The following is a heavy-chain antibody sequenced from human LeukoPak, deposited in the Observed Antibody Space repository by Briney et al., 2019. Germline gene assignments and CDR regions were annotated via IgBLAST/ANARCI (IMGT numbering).Heavy chain of an antibody. CDR1: GFTFSSYG. CDR3: AKAGYSSGWYDCGY. Sequence: PGGSVRLSCAASGFTFSSYGMHWVRQAPGKGLEWVAFIRYDGSNKYYADSVKGRFTISRDNSKNTLYLQMNSLRAEDTAVYYCAKAGYSSGWYDCGYWGQGTLVTVSS. CDR2: IRYDGSNK. D-gene: IGHD6-19*01. J-gene: IGHJ4*02. V-gene: IGHV3-30*02.